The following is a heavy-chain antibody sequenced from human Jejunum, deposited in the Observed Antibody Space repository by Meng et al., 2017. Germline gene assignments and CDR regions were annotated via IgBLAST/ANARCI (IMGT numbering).Heavy chain of an antibody. CDR3: AGGRPGSAPFDY. V-gene: IGHV3-72*01. D-gene: IGHD1-26*01. CDR1: GFRFINGG. CDR2: SRSKASGYTT. Sequence: GGGWCGRGGSPRLSWAPFGFRFINGGMTWVRQAPGKGLEWVGRSRSKASGYTTEYAASVRGRFTVSRDGSENSLFLQMNSLKAEDTAVYYCAGGRPGSAPFDYWGRGTLVTVSS. J-gene: IGHJ4*02.